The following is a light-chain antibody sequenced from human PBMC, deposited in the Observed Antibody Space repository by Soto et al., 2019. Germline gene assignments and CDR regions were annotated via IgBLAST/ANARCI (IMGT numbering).Light chain of an antibody. Sequence: DIQVTQSPSSLSASVGDRVTITCRASQGISSYLAWYQQKPGKVPKLLIYAASTLQSGVPSRFSGSGSGTDFTLTISSLQPEDVATYYCQKYNSAPLTFGGGTKV. CDR3: QKYNSAPLT. J-gene: IGKJ4*01. V-gene: IGKV1-27*01. CDR1: QGISSY. CDR2: AAS.